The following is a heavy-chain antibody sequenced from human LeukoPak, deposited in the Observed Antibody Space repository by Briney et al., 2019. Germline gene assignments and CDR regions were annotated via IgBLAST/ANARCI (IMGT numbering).Heavy chain of an antibody. J-gene: IGHJ4*02. CDR1: GGSFSGYY. CDR3: ARVRKAFLGYCSGGSRYADY. CDR2: INHSGST. D-gene: IGHD2-15*01. Sequence: KPSETLSLTCAVYGGSFSGYYWSWIRQPPGKGLEWIGEINHSGSTNYNPSLKSRVTISVDTSKNQFSLKLSSVTAADTAVYYCARVRKAFLGYCSGGSRYADYWGQGTLVTVSS. V-gene: IGHV4-34*01.